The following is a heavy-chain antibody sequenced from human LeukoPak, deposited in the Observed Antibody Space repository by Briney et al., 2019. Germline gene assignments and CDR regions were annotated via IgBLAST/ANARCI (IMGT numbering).Heavy chain of an antibody. CDR1: GGSISSSNW. Sequence: PSETLSLTCAVSGGSISSSNWWSWVRQPPGKGLEWIGEIYHSGSTNYNPSLKSRVTISVDKSKNQFSLKLSSVTAADTAVYYCARRLSGSRAPFDYWGQGTLVTVSS. CDR3: ARRLSGSRAPFDY. CDR2: IYHSGST. V-gene: IGHV4-4*02. D-gene: IGHD1-26*01. J-gene: IGHJ4*02.